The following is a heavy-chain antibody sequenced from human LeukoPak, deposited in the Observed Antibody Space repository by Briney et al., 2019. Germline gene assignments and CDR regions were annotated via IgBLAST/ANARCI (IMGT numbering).Heavy chain of an antibody. Sequence: PGGSLRLSCAASGFTFSSYSMDWVRQAPGKGLEGVSSISRSSSNMYYADSVKGRFTISRDNAKNSLYLQMNSLRAEDTAVYYCARDPGYCSSTRCYDAFDIWGQGTMVTVSS. CDR1: GFTFSSYS. CDR3: ARDPGYCSSTRCYDAFDI. D-gene: IGHD2-2*03. J-gene: IGHJ3*02. V-gene: IGHV3-21*06. CDR2: ISRSSSNM.